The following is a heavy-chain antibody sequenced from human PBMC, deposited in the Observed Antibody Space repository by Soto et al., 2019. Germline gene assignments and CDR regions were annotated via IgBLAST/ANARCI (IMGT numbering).Heavy chain of an antibody. CDR3: ATDRERSRYGFDY. D-gene: IGHD5-18*01. J-gene: IGHJ4*02. V-gene: IGHV1-24*01. CDR1: GYTLTELS. Sequence: APVKLSCTFSGYTLTELSMHWVRQAPGKGLEWMGGFDPEDGETIYAQKFQGRVTMTEDTSTDTAYMELSSLRSDDTAVYYCATDRERSRYGFDYWAKGTRVTVPS. CDR2: FDPEDGET.